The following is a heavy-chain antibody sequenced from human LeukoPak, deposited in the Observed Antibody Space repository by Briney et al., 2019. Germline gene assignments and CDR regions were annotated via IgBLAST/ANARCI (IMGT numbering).Heavy chain of an antibody. CDR2: ISYRGST. CDR3: ARGYDGVAGWFDP. J-gene: IGHJ5*02. CDR1: GGSINNYY. D-gene: IGHD3-16*01. V-gene: IGHV4-59*01. Sequence: PSETLSLTCTVSGGSINNYYWSWIRQPPGKGLVWIGYISYRGSTKYNSSLKSRVTISVDTAKNQFSLKLNSVIAADTAVYYCARGYDGVAGWFDPWGQGTLVTVSS.